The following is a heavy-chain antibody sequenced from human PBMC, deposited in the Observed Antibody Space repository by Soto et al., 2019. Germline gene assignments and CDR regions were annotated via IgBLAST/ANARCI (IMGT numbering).Heavy chain of an antibody. V-gene: IGHV1-18*01. J-gene: IGHJ6*03. Sequence: QVQLVQSGAEVKKPGASVKVSCKASGYTFTSYGISWVRQAPGQGLEWMGWISAYNGNTNYAQKLQGRVTMTTDISTSTAYMELRSLRSDDTAVYYCARVLEDIVVVPAAISYYYYMDVWGKGTTVTVSS. CDR2: ISAYNGNT. CDR1: GYTFTSYG. CDR3: ARVLEDIVVVPAAISYYYYMDV. D-gene: IGHD2-2*01.